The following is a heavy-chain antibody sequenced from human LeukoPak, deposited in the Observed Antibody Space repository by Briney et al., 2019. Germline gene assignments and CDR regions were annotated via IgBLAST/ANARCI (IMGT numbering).Heavy chain of an antibody. Sequence: SVKVSCKASGGTFSSYAISWVRQAPGQGLEWVGGIIPIFGTANYAQKFQGRVTITADESTSTAYMELSGLRSEDTAVYYCARESLLRDYYDSSGYYYFDYWGQGTLVTVSS. J-gene: IGHJ4*02. CDR2: IIPIFGTA. V-gene: IGHV1-69*13. CDR3: ARESLLRDYYDSSGYYYFDY. CDR1: GGTFSSYA. D-gene: IGHD3-22*01.